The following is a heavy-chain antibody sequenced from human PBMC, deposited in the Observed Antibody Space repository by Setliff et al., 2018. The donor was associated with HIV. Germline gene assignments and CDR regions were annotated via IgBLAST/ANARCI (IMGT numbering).Heavy chain of an antibody. CDR2: ITPSGAT. CDR3: SNWNTTIDEDA. J-gene: IGHJ5*02. Sequence: PSETLSLTCAVYGGSVSGHYWGWFRQPPGKGLEWIGEITPSGATDYLPSLKSRVTMSLDTSKNQFSLKMTSVTAADTALYYCSNWNTTIDEDAWGQGTLVTVSS. V-gene: IGHV4-34*01. D-gene: IGHD5-18*01. CDR1: GGSVSGHY.